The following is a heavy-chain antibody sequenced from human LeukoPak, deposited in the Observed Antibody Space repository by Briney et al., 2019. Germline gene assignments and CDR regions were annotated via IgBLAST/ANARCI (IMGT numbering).Heavy chain of an antibody. CDR1: GGFISDYF. D-gene: IGHD5-12*01. CDR2: VFYYGST. CDR3: GSERGYSGYPFDF. V-gene: IGHV4-59*01. Sequence: SETLSLTCTVSGGFISDYFWSWIRQPPGKGLEWVGYVFYYGSTNHNPPLKSRVPISIEQSRVRFALRMDPLAAADTARYYWGSERGYSGYPFDFWGQGNMVTVSS. J-gene: IGHJ4*02.